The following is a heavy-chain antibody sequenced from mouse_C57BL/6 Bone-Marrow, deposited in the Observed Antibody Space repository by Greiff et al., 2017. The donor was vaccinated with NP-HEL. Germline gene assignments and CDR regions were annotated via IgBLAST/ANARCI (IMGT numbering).Heavy chain of an antibody. CDR3: ARKAYYGRSYEFAY. J-gene: IGHJ3*01. CDR1: GYTFTTYW. V-gene: IGHV1-50*01. D-gene: IGHD1-1*01. Sequence: QVQLQQPGAELVKPGASVKLSCKASGYTFTTYWMQWVKQRPGQGLEWIGEIDPSDSYTNSNQKFKGKATLTVDTSSSTAYMQLSSLTSEDSAVYYCARKAYYGRSYEFAYGGQGTLVTVSA. CDR2: IDPSDSYT.